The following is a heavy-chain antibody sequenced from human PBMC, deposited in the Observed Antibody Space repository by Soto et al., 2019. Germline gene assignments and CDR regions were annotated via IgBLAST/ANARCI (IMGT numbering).Heavy chain of an antibody. CDR2: IYYSGST. D-gene: IGHD4-17*01. CDR1: GGSISSGGYY. V-gene: IGHV4-31*03. CDR3: ARDNPTTVTTFYFDY. Sequence: SETLSLTCTVSGGSISSGGYYWSWIRQHPGKGLEWIGYIYYSGSTYYNPSLKSRVTISVDTSKNQFSLKLSSVTAVDTAVYYCARDNPTTVTTFYFDYWGQGTLVTVSS. J-gene: IGHJ4*02.